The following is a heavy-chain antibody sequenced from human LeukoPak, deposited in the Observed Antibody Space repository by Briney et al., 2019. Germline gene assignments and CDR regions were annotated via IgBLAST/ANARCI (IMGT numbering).Heavy chain of an antibody. CDR1: GGSISSGSYD. J-gene: IGHJ3*02. CDR3: ARVGLTGVRAFDI. V-gene: IGHV4-61*02. Sequence: PSQTLSLTCTVSGGSISSGSYDWSWIRQPAGKGLEWIGRIYTSGSTNYNPSLKSRVTISVDTSTNQFSLKLSSVTAADTAVYYCARVGLTGVRAFDIWGQGTMVTVSS. CDR2: IYTSGST. D-gene: IGHD7-27*01.